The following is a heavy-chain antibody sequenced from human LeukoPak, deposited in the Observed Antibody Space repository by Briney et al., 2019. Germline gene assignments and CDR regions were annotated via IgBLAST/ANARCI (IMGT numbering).Heavy chain of an antibody. V-gene: IGHV1-18*01. J-gene: IGHJ4*02. D-gene: IGHD6-19*01. CDR3: ARYGLPPSGWYGGPIDY. CDR1: GYTFTSYG. CDR2: ISAYNGNT. Sequence: ASVKVSCTASGYTFTSYGISWVRQAPGQGLEWMGWISAYNGNTNYAQKLQGRVTMTTDTSTSTAYMELRSLRSDDTAVYYCARYGLPPSGWYGGPIDYWGQGTLVTVSS.